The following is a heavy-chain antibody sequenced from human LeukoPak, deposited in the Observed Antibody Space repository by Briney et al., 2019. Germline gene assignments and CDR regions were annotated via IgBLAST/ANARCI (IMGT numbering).Heavy chain of an antibody. V-gene: IGHV4-39*01. Sequence: SETLSLTCTVSGGSISSSSYYWGWIRQPPGTGLEWIGSIYYSGSTYYNPSLKSRVTISVDTSKNQFSLKLSSVTAADTAVYYCASGWLVRSYYGMDVWGQGTTVTVSS. J-gene: IGHJ6*02. CDR2: IYYSGST. CDR3: ASGWLVRSYYGMDV. CDR1: GGSISSSSYY. D-gene: IGHD6-19*01.